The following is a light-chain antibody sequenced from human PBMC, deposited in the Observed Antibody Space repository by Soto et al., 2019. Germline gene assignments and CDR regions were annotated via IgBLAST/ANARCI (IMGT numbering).Light chain of an antibody. Sequence: EIVLTLTPAALSVSPREGAPLSCRASQSVSSKLAWYQQKPGQAPRLLIFGASTRATGIPDRFSGSGAGAYFNLTISRLEPADFGVYYCQQYGSSHTFGQGTRLAIK. CDR2: GAS. CDR3: QQYGSSHT. CDR1: QSVSSK. V-gene: IGKV3-20*01. J-gene: IGKJ5*01.